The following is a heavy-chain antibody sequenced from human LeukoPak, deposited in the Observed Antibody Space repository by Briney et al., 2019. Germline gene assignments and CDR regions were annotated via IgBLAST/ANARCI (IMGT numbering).Heavy chain of an antibody. CDR2: ISWNSGSI. CDR1: GFTFDDYA. Sequence: GGSLRLSCAASGFTFDDYAVHWVRQAPGKGLEWVSGISWNSGSIGYADSVKGRFTISRDNAKNSLYLQMNSLRAEDTALYYCAKDPYGGNSGRPYYFDYWGQGTLVTVSS. D-gene: IGHD4-23*01. V-gene: IGHV3-9*01. CDR3: AKDPYGGNSGRPYYFDY. J-gene: IGHJ4*02.